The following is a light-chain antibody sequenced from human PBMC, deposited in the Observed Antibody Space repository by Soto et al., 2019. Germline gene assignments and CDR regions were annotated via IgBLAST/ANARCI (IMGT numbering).Light chain of an antibody. CDR1: QSISSW. CDR3: QQHNSYSPGGT. CDR2: KAS. J-gene: IGKJ3*01. Sequence: DIQMTQSPSTLSASVGDRVTITCRASQSISSWLAWYQQKPGKAPKLLIYKASSLESGVPSRFSGSGSGTEFTLTISSLQPDDFATYYCQQHNSYSPGGTFGPGTKVDIK. V-gene: IGKV1-5*03.